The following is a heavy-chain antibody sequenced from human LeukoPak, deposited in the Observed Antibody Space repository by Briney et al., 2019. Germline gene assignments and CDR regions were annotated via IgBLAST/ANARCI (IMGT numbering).Heavy chain of an antibody. CDR1: GGSISGYY. V-gene: IGHV4-34*01. Sequence: SETLSLTCTVSGGSISGYYWSWIRQPPGKGLEWIGEINHSGSTNYNPSLKSRVTISVDTSRNQFSLKLSSVTAADTAVYYCARGRGVWGSYRPNYFDYWGQGTLVTVSP. CDR2: INHSGST. D-gene: IGHD3-16*02. J-gene: IGHJ4*02. CDR3: ARGRGVWGSYRPNYFDY.